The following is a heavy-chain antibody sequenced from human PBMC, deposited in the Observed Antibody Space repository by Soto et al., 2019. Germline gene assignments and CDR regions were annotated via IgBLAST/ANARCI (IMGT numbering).Heavy chain of an antibody. Sequence: ASVKVSCKASGYTFTSYGISWVRQAPGQGLEWMGWISAYNGSTNYAQKRQGRVTMTTDTSTSTAYMELRSLRSDDTAVYYCARAETYYDFWSGPEYYFDYWGQGTLVTVSS. D-gene: IGHD3-3*01. CDR3: ARAETYYDFWSGPEYYFDY. CDR1: GYTFTSYG. V-gene: IGHV1-18*01. CDR2: ISAYNGST. J-gene: IGHJ4*02.